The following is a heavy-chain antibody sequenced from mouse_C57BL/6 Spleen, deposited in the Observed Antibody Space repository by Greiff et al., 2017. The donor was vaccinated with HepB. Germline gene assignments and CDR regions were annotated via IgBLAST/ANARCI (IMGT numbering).Heavy chain of an antibody. V-gene: IGHV1-55*01. Sequence: QVQLQQPGAELVKPGASVKMSCKASGYTFTSYWITWVKQRPGQGLEWIGDIYPGSGSTNYNEKFKSKATLTVDTSSSTAYMQLSSLTSEDSAVYYCATNYEGTGYYAMDYWGQGTSVTVSS. CDR1: GYTFTSYW. CDR3: ATNYEGTGYYAMDY. J-gene: IGHJ4*01. D-gene: IGHD1-1*01. CDR2: IYPGSGST.